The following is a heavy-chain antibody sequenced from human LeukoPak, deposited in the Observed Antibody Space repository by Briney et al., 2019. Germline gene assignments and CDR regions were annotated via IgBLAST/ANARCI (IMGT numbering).Heavy chain of an antibody. CDR1: GYTFTSYD. Sequence: ASVKVSCKASGYTFTSYDINWVRQATGQGLEWMGWMNPNSGNTGYAQKFQGRVTMTRNTSISTAYMELSSLRSEDTAVYYCARGGRWLRHFDYWGQGTLVTVSS. CDR3: ARGGRWLRHFDY. V-gene: IGHV1-8*01. CDR2: MNPNSGNT. D-gene: IGHD5-24*01. J-gene: IGHJ4*02.